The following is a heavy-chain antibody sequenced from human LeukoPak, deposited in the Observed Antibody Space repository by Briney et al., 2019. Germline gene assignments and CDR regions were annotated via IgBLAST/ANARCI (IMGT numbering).Heavy chain of an antibody. D-gene: IGHD5-18*01. CDR1: GFTFSDYY. CDR3: ARVDSYGYYYYYMDV. V-gene: IGHV3-11*01. J-gene: IGHJ6*03. CDR2: ISSSGSTI. Sequence: GGSLRLSCAASGFTFSDYYMSWIRQAPGKGLEWVSYISSSGSTIYYADSVKGRFTISRGNAKNSLYLQMNSLRAEDTAVYYCARVDSYGYYYYYMDVWGKGTTVTISS.